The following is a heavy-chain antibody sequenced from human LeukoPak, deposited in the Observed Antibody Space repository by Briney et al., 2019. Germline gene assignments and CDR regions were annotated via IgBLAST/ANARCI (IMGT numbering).Heavy chain of an antibody. Sequence: PSQTLSLTCTVSGGSISSSSYYWGWIRQPPGKGLEWIGITYYSGSTYYNPSLKSRVTISVDTSKNQFSLKMSSVTAADTAVYYCARHDSSGYYYYYYGMDVWGQGTTVTVSS. CDR3: ARHDSSGYYYYYYGMDV. D-gene: IGHD3-22*01. CDR1: GGSISSSSYY. J-gene: IGHJ6*02. CDR2: TYYSGST. V-gene: IGHV4-39*01.